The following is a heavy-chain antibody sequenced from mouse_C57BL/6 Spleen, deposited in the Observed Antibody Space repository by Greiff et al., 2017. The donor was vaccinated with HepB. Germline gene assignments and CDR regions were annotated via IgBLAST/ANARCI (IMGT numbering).Heavy chain of an antibody. CDR2: INPSNGGT. V-gene: IGHV1-53*01. J-gene: IGHJ4*01. D-gene: IGHD4-1*01. CDR3: ARRGTGTRAMDY. CDR1: GYTFTSYW. Sequence: QVQLQQPGTELVKPGASVTLSCKASGYTFTSYWMHWVKQRPGQGLEWIGNINPSNGGTNYNEKFKSKATLTVDKSSSTAYMQLSSLTSEDAAVSYCARRGTGTRAMDYWGQGTSVTVSS.